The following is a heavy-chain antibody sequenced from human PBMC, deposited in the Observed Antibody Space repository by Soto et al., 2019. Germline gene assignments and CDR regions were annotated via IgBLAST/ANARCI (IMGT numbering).Heavy chain of an antibody. Sequence: QVQLVQSGAEEKKPGASVKVSCKASGYTFTSYAMHWVRQAPGQRLEWMGWINAGNGNTKYSQKSQGRVTITRDTSASTAYMELSSLRSEDTAVYYCARSIVLVTALDYWGQGTLVTVSS. CDR2: INAGNGNT. D-gene: IGHD2-21*02. J-gene: IGHJ4*02. V-gene: IGHV1-3*05. CDR3: ARSIVLVTALDY. CDR1: GYTFTSYA.